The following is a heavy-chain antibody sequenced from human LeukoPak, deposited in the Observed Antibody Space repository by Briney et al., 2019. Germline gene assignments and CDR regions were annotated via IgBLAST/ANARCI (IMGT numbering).Heavy chain of an antibody. CDR2: IIPIFGTA. D-gene: IGHD3-22*01. Sequence: ASVKVSYKASGGTFSSYAISWVRQAPGQGLEWMGSIIPIFGTANYAQKSQGRVTITTDEPTSTAYMELSSLRAEDTAVYYCARGAFYDSSGYLGGKFDYWGQGTLVTVSS. V-gene: IGHV1-69*05. CDR3: ARGAFYDSSGYLGGKFDY. J-gene: IGHJ4*02. CDR1: GGTFSSYA.